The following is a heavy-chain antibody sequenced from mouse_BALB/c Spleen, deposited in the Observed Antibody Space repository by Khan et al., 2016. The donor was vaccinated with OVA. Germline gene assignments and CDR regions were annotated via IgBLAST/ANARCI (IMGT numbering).Heavy chain of an antibody. J-gene: IGHJ3*01. CDR3: ARDYWFTY. CDR1: GFTFSNYA. CDR2: ISSGGTT. V-gene: IGHV5-6-5*01. Sequence: EVQGVESGGDLVKPGGSLKLSCAASGFTFSNYAMSWVRQTPEKRLEWVASISSGGTTYFPDSVKGRFTISRDNGRNILYLQMSSLRSDETAMYYCARDYWFTYWGQGTLVTVSA.